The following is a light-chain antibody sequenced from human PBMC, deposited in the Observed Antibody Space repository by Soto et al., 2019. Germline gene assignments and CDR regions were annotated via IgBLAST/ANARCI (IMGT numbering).Light chain of an antibody. CDR3: QQYGGSFT. V-gene: IGKV3-20*01. CDR2: YAS. Sequence: EIVLTQSPGTLSLSQGERATLSCRASQSVSSYLAWYQQKPGQAPRLLIYYASSRATGIPDRFSGSGSGTDFTLTISRLEPEDFAVYSCQQYGGSFTFGPGTKVDIK. CDR1: QSVSSY. J-gene: IGKJ3*01.